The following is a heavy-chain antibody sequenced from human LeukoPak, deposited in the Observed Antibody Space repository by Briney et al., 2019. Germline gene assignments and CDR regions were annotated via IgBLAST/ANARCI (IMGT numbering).Heavy chain of an antibody. CDR2: IYYSGTT. D-gene: IGHD3-22*01. Sequence: SETLSLTCTVSGGSISSSPYYWGWIRQPPGKGLEWIGSIYYSGTTHYNPSLESRVTISVDTSKNQFSLKLASVTAADTAIYYCARGVGSGYTDYWGQGALVTVSS. V-gene: IGHV4-39*07. J-gene: IGHJ4*02. CDR3: ARGVGSGYTDY. CDR1: GGSISSSPYY.